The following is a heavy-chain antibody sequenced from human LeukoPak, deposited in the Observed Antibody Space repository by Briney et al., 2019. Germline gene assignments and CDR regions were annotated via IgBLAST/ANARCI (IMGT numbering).Heavy chain of an antibody. D-gene: IGHD3-3*01. Sequence: GGSLRLSCAASGFTFSSYAMHWVRQAPGKGLEWVAVISYDGSNKYYADSVKGRFTISRDKSKNTLYLQMNSLRAEDTAVYYCARDRGRITIFGPFDYWGQGTLVTVSS. CDR2: ISYDGSNK. CDR3: ARDRGRITIFGPFDY. V-gene: IGHV3-30-3*01. J-gene: IGHJ4*02. CDR1: GFTFSSYA.